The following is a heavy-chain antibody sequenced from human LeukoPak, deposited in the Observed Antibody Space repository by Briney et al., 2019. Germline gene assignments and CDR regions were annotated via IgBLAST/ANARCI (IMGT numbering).Heavy chain of an antibody. Sequence: GRSLRLSCTASGFTFSSYGMHWVRQAPGKGLEWVAVISYDGSNKYYADSVKGRFTISRDNSKNTLYLQMNSLRAEDTAVYYCARELQYDSSGYYLDYWGQGTLITVSS. CDR1: GFTFSSYG. D-gene: IGHD3-22*01. V-gene: IGHV3-30*04. CDR3: ARELQYDSSGYYLDY. J-gene: IGHJ4*02. CDR2: ISYDGSNK.